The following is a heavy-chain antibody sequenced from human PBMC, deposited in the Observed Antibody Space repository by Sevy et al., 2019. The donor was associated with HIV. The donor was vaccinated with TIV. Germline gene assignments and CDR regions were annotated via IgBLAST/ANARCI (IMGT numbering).Heavy chain of an antibody. CDR1: GYTFTNYD. D-gene: IGHD2-2*03. V-gene: IGHV1-8*01. Sequence: ASVKVSCKASGYTFTNYDINWVRQATGQGLEWMGWMNPNSGNTGYAQKFQGRVTMTRNTSISTAYMELCSLRSEDTAVYYCARGTVLLGIVVVPAARGWFDPWGQGTLVTVSS. CDR3: ARGTVLLGIVVVPAARGWFDP. J-gene: IGHJ5*02. CDR2: MNPNSGNT.